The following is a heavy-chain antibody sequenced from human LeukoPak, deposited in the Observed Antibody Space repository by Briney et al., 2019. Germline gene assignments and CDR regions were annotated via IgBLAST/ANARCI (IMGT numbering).Heavy chain of an antibody. Sequence: PGGSLRLSCAASGFTFSSYAMHWVRQAPGKGLEWVAVISYDGSNKYYAGSVKGRFTISRDNSKNTLYLQMNSLRAEDTAVYYCARGGYYYDSSGHPDYFDYWGQGTLVTVSS. CDR1: GFTFSSYA. D-gene: IGHD3-22*01. CDR3: ARGGYYYDSSGHPDYFDY. V-gene: IGHV3-30-3*01. CDR2: ISYDGSNK. J-gene: IGHJ4*02.